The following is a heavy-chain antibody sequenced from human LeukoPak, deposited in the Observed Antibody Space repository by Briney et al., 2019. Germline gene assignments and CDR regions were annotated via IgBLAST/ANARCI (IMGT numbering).Heavy chain of an antibody. Sequence: GGSLRLSCAASGFTFSSYGMHWVRQAPGKGLEWVAFIRYDGSNKYYADSVKGRFTISRDNSKNTLYLQMNSLRAEDTAVYYCAKEDYDILTGSAFDYWGQGTLVTVPS. CDR3: AKEDYDILTGSAFDY. D-gene: IGHD3-9*01. V-gene: IGHV3-30*02. CDR1: GFTFSSYG. CDR2: IRYDGSNK. J-gene: IGHJ4*02.